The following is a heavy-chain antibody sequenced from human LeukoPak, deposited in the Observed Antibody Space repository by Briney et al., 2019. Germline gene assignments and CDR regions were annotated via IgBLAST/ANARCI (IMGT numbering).Heavy chain of an antibody. CDR2: IYTSGST. V-gene: IGHV4-4*07. Sequence: SETLSLTCTVSGGSISGYYWSWIRQPAGKGLEWIGRIYTSGSTNYNPSLKSRVTMSVDTSKNQFSLKRSSVTAADTDVYYCARDAPDIVATIGYFDYWGQGTLVPVS. D-gene: IGHD5-12*01. CDR1: GGSISGYY. CDR3: ARDAPDIVATIGYFDY. J-gene: IGHJ4*02.